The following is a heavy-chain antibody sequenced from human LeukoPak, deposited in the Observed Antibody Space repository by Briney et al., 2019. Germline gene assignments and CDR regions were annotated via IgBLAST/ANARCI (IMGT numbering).Heavy chain of an antibody. V-gene: IGHV3-74*01. CDR3: ASGTRVGDIFDI. CDR2: INSGGSSI. Sequence: GGSLRLSCAASGFTFSSFWMYWVRQAPGKGLVWVSRINSGGSSIGYADSVEGRFTISRDNAKNTLFLQMNSLRAEDTAVYFCASGTRVGDIFDIWGQGTMVTVSS. CDR1: GFTFSSFW. D-gene: IGHD2-21*01. J-gene: IGHJ3*02.